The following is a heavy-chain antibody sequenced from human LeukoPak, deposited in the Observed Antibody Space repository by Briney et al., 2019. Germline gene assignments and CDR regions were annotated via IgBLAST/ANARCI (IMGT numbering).Heavy chain of an antibody. Sequence: ASVKVSCKASGYTFTGYYMHWVRQAPGQGLEWMGWINPNSGGTNYAQKFQGRVTMTRDTSISTAYMELSRLRSDDTAVYYCARASGYNYNFDYWGQGTLVTVYS. D-gene: IGHD5-24*01. J-gene: IGHJ4*02. CDR1: GYTFTGYY. V-gene: IGHV1-2*02. CDR3: ARASGYNYNFDY. CDR2: INPNSGGT.